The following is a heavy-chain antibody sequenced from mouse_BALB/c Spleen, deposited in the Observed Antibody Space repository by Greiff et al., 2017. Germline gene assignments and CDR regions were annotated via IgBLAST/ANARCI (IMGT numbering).Heavy chain of an antibody. D-gene: IGHD2-14*01. Sequence: EVKVVESGGGLVQPGGSLKLSCAASGFTFSSYTMSWVRQTPEKRLEWVAYISNGGGSTYYPDTVKGRFTISRDNAKNTLYLQMSSLKSEDTAMYYCARVRYDYAMDYWGQGTSVTVSS. CDR2: ISNGGGST. CDR3: ARVRYDYAMDY. J-gene: IGHJ4*01. V-gene: IGHV5-12-2*01. CDR1: GFTFSSYT.